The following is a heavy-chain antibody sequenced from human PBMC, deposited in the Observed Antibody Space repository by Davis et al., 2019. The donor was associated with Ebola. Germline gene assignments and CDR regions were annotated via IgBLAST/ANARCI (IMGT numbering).Heavy chain of an antibody. CDR2: IYYSGST. V-gene: IGHV4-59*12. Sequence: SETLSLTCTVSGGSISSYYWSWIRQPPGKGLEWIGYIYYSGSTNYNPSLKSRVTISVDTSKNQFSLKLSSVTAADTAVYYCARVAAMARFDYWGQGTLVTVSS. J-gene: IGHJ4*02. D-gene: IGHD5-18*01. CDR1: GGSISSYY. CDR3: ARVAAMARFDY.